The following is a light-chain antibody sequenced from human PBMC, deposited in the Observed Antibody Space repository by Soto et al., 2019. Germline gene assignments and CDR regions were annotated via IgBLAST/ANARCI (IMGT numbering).Light chain of an antibody. V-gene: IGLV7-46*01. CDR1: TGAVTSGHR. Sequence: QAVVTQEPSLTVSPGGTVTLTCGSSTGAVTSGHRPHWFQQKPGQAPRTLIYDTSNKHSWTPARFSGSLLGGKAALTLSGAQPEDEADYYCLVIFTGVGEVFGTGTKVTVL. CDR2: DTS. J-gene: IGLJ1*01. CDR3: LVIFTGVGEV.